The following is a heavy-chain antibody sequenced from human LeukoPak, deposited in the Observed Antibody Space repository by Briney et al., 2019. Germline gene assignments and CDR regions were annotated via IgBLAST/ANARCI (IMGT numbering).Heavy chain of an antibody. D-gene: IGHD3-10*01. CDR3: ARGGWGSSVHFDT. CDR2: INSDATNT. CDR1: GSTVSNTY. V-gene: IGHV3-74*01. J-gene: IGHJ4*02. Sequence: GGSLRLSCAVSGSTVSNTYVSWVRQAAGKGLEWVSRINSDATNTNYADSVKGRFTISRDNTKNTVYLQMNSLGAEDTAVYYCARGGWGSSVHFDTWGQGALVTVSS.